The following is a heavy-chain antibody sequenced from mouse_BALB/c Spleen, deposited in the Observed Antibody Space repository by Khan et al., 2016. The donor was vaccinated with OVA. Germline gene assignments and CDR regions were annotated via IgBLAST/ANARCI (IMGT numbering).Heavy chain of an antibody. CDR1: GYSITSAYC. CDR3: ARGGGVGTYWYFGI. V-gene: IGHV3-6*02. D-gene: IGHD1-1*01. Sequence: EVQLQESGPGLVKPSQSLSLTCSVTGYSITSAYCRNWIRQFPGNKLEWMGYISYDGSNNYNQSLKNRISIPRDTSKNQFFLKLNSATTEDTTTYYSARGGGVGTYWYFGICGAGTTVTVSS. J-gene: IGHJ1*01. CDR2: ISYDGSN.